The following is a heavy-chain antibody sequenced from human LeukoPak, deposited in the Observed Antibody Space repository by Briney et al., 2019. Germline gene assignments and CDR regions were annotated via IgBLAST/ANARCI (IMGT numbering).Heavy chain of an antibody. CDR2: ISSNGGST. J-gene: IGHJ4*02. CDR1: GFIFSNYA. V-gene: IGHV3-64*01. D-gene: IGHD3/OR15-3a*01. CDR3: ARARYDFWSGYQY. Sequence: GGSLRLSCAASGFIFSNYAMHWVRQAPGKGLEYASAISSNGGSTYYAKSVKGRFTVSRDDSKKTLYLQMGGLRLEDMAVYYCARARYDFWSGYQYWGQGTLVTVSS.